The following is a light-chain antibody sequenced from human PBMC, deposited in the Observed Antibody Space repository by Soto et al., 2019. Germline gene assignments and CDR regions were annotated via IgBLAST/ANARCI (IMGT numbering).Light chain of an antibody. J-gene: IGKJ3*01. V-gene: IGKV1-8*01. CDR3: QQYSSYPFT. Sequence: AIRMTQSPSSFSASTGDRVTITCRASQGISSYLAWYQQKPGPAHKLLIYAASTLQSGVPSRFSGSGSGTDFTLTISCLQSEDFATYYCQQYSSYPFTFGPGTKVDIK. CDR1: QGISSY. CDR2: AAS.